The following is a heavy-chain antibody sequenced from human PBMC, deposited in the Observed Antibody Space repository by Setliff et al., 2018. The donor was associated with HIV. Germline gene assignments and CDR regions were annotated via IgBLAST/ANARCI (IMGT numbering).Heavy chain of an antibody. CDR2: IDWSGAGA. CDR1: GLTFDDWG. CDR3: ARAPAARGIDH. J-gene: IGHJ4*02. V-gene: IGHV3-20*04. Sequence: LRLSCAASGLTFDDWGMTWVRQAPGKGLEWVSSIDWSGAGATYTDSVKGRFTISRDNAKNSLYLQMNSLRAGDTAVYYCARAPAARGIDHWGQGTLVTVSS. D-gene: IGHD6-6*01.